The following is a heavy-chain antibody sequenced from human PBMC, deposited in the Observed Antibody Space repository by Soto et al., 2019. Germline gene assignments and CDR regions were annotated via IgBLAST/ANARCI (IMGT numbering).Heavy chain of an antibody. V-gene: IGHV4-34*01. Sequence: SETLSLTCAVYGGSFSGYYWSWIRQPPGKGLEWIGYIYHSGSTNYNPSLKSRVTISVDTSKNQFSLKLSSVTAADTAVYYCARESIAAAGKVFDYWGQGTLVTVSS. CDR3: ARESIAAAGKVFDY. CDR2: IYHSGST. D-gene: IGHD6-13*01. J-gene: IGHJ4*02. CDR1: GGSFSGYY.